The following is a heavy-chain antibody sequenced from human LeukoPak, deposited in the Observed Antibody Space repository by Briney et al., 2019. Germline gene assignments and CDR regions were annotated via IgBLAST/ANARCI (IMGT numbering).Heavy chain of an antibody. J-gene: IGHJ3*02. D-gene: IGHD3-22*01. CDR2: MNPNSGNT. CDR1: GYTFTSYD. Sequence: ASVKVSCKASGYTFTSYDINWVRQATGQGLEWMGWMNPNSGNTGYAQKFQGRVTITRNTSISTAYMELSSLRSEDTAVNYCATYYYDSSGYYSYAFDIWGQGTMVTVSS. CDR3: ATYYYDSSGYYSYAFDI. V-gene: IGHV1-8*03.